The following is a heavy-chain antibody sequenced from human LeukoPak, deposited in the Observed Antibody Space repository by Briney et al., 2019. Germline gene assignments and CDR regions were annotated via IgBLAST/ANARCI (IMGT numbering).Heavy chain of an antibody. Sequence: PGRSLRLSCTSAGCTFSDYAVTWVRQAPGKGLEWVGFIRSKAHGGTADYATSVKGRFTISRVDSETIAYLQMDSLKTEDTAVYYCSRAHSTGWLGINDYWGQGALVTVSS. CDR1: GCTFSDYA. CDR3: SRAHSTGWLGINDY. D-gene: IGHD6-19*01. J-gene: IGHJ4*02. V-gene: IGHV3-49*04. CDR2: IRSKAHGGTA.